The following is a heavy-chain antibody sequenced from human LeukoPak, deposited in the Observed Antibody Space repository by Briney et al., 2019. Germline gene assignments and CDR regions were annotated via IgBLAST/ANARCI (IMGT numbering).Heavy chain of an antibody. J-gene: IGHJ4*02. V-gene: IGHV3-53*01. CDR3: ARVDYGDYVWYFDY. Sequence: GGSLRLSCAASGFTVSSNYMSWVRQAPGKGLDWVSVIYSGGSTYYADSVKGRFTISRDNSKNTLYLQMNSLRAEDTAVYYCARVDYGDYVWYFDYWGQGTLVTVSS. D-gene: IGHD4-17*01. CDR1: GFTVSSNY. CDR2: IYSGGST.